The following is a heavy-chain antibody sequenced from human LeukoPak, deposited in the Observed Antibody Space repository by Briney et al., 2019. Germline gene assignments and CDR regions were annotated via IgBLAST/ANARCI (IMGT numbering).Heavy chain of an antibody. Sequence: GGSLRLSCAASGFTFSSYWMHRVRQAPGKGLVWVSRINSDGSSTSYADSVRGRFTISRDNSKNTLYLQMNSLRAEDTAVYYCARGIRSSWYGYYFEYWGQGTLGTVSS. D-gene: IGHD6-13*01. CDR2: INSDGSST. V-gene: IGHV3-74*01. CDR3: ARGIRSSWYGYYFEY. CDR1: GFTFSSYW. J-gene: IGHJ4*02.